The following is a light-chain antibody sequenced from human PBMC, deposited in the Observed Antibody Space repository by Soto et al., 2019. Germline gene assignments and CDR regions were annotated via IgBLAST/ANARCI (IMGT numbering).Light chain of an antibody. CDR2: LGS. CDR1: QSLLESDGYNY. Sequence: EIVMTQSAISLSVTPGEPASISCKSSQSLLESDGYNYLDWYLQKPGQSPQLLIYLGSNRATGVPDMFSGSGSVTDFTLKISRVEAEDVGIYYCMQALQTGYTFGQGTKLQIK. V-gene: IGKV2-28*01. CDR3: MQALQTGYT. J-gene: IGKJ2*01.